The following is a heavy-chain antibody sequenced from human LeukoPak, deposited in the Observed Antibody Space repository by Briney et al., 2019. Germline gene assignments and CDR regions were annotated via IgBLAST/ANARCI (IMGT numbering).Heavy chain of an antibody. J-gene: IGHJ4*02. CDR2: ISWNSGSI. V-gene: IGHV3-9*01. D-gene: IGHD5-24*01. CDR3: AKDIFGGDGYTNQGLFDY. CDR1: GFTFDDYA. Sequence: GRSLRLSCAASGFTFDDYAMHWVRRAPGKGLEWISGISWNSGSIGYADSVKGRFTISRDNAKNSLYLQMNSLRAEDTALYHCAKDIFGGDGYTNQGLFDYWGQGTLVTVSS.